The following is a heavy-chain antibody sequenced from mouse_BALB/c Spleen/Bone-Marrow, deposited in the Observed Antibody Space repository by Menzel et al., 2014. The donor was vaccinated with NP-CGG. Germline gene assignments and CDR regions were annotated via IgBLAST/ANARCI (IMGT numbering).Heavy chain of an antibody. Sequence: EVQRVESGGGLVQPGGSLRLSCATSGFTFTDYYMSWVRQPPGKALEWLGFIRNEPNGYTTEYSASVKGRFTISRDNSQSILYLQMNTLRAEDSATYYCARDDYGRGYWGQGTTLTVSS. CDR1: GFTFTDYY. J-gene: IGHJ2*01. D-gene: IGHD1-1*01. CDR3: ARDDYGRGY. V-gene: IGHV7-3*02. CDR2: IRNEPNGYTT.